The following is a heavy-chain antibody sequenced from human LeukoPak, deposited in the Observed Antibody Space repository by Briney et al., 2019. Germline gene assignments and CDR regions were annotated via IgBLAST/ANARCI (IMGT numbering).Heavy chain of an antibody. Sequence: PGGSLRLSCAASGFTFSSYEMNWVRQAPGKGLEWVSYISSSGSTTYYTDSVKGRFTISRDNAKNSLYLQMNSLRAEDTAVYYCARGTSICGNGACYRGLGDYWGRGTLVTVSS. CDR2: ISSSGSTT. V-gene: IGHV3-48*03. CDR3: ARGTSICGNGACYRGLGDY. CDR1: GFTFSSYE. J-gene: IGHJ4*02. D-gene: IGHD2-8*01.